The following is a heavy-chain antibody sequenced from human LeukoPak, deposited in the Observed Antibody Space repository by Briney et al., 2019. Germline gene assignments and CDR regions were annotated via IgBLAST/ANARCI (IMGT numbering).Heavy chain of an antibody. CDR2: ISSVGSTI. D-gene: IGHD2-2*01. CDR1: GFTFSDYY. CDR3: ARWGGYQLLKSDY. J-gene: IGHJ4*02. Sequence: PGGSLRLSCAASGFTFSDYYMSWIRQAPGKGLEWVSYISSVGSTIYYAESVKGRFTISRGNAKNSLYLQMSSLGAEDTAVYYCARWGGYQLLKSDYWGQGTLVTVSS. V-gene: IGHV3-11*01.